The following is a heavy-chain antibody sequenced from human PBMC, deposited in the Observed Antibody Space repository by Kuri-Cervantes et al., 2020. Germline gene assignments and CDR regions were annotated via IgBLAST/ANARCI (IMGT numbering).Heavy chain of an antibody. Sequence: ASVKVSCKASGYTFTGYYMHWVRQAPGQGLEWMGWTNPNSGGTNYAQKFQGRVTMTRDASISTAYMELSRLRSDDTAVYYCARGGYYYGSGSSTLDYWGQGTLVTVSS. CDR2: TNPNSGGT. CDR1: GYTFTGYY. J-gene: IGHJ4*02. CDR3: ARGGYYYGSGSSTLDY. V-gene: IGHV1-2*02. D-gene: IGHD3-10*01.